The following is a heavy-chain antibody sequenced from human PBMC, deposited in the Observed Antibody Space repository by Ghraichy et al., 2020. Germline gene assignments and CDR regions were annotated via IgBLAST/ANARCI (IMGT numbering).Heavy chain of an antibody. CDR2: SYYSGST. CDR1: GGSISSYY. CDR3: AGQIKPRGYCSGGTCYSNWIDP. V-gene: IGHV4-59*01. D-gene: IGHD2-15*01. J-gene: IGHJ5*02. Sequence: SETLSLTCTVSGGSISSYYWNWIRQPPGKGPEWIGFSYYSGSTNYNPSLKSRVTISLDTSTKQFSLKLNSVTAADTAVYYCAGQIKPRGYCSGGTCYSNWIDPWGQGTLVTVSS.